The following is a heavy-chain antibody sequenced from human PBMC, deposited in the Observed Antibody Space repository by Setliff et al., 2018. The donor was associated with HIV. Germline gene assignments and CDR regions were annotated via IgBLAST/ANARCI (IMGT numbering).Heavy chain of an antibody. D-gene: IGHD2-2*02. J-gene: IGHJ4*01. V-gene: IGHV1-2*06. CDR1: GYTSTGYY. Sequence: ASVKVSCKASGYTSTGYYVHWVRQAPGQGLEWMGRINLNSGGTTYAQRFQGRATMTWDTSISTAYMELSRLTSDDTAVYYCARSSISEYLLYYWGHGTLVTVSS. CDR2: INLNSGGT. CDR3: ARSSISEYLLYY.